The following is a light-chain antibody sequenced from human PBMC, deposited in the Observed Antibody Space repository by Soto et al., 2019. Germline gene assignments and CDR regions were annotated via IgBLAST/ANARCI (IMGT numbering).Light chain of an antibody. CDR2: DAS. V-gene: IGKV1-33*01. CDR3: QQYDNLPLT. CDR1: QGISKY. J-gene: IGKJ4*01. Sequence: DIQMTQSPSSLSASVGDRITITCQASQGISKYLNWYQHKPGKAPKLLIYDASNFETGVPSRFSGSGSGTEFTFTISSLQPEDIATYYCQQYDNLPLTFGGGTKV.